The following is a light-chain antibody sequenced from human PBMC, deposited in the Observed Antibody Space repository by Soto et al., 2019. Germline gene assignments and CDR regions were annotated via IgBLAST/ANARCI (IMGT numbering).Light chain of an antibody. Sequence: DIALMQSPDTLSFSPGETATLSCRASQNFDTKYLAWYQFKPGQATRIIIFGASGRATGIPDRFSGSGSGTDFTLTISSLEPEDFTVYYCQQYGFLSWTFGQGSIVDI. CDR1: QNFDTKY. CDR3: QQYGFLSWT. CDR2: GAS. J-gene: IGKJ1*01. V-gene: IGKV3-20*01.